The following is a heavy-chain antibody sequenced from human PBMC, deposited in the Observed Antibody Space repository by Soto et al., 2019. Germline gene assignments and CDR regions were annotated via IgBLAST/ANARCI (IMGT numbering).Heavy chain of an antibody. D-gene: IGHD3-10*01. CDR1: GFTFSSYG. Sequence: LRLSCAASGFTFSSYGMHWVRQAPGKGLEWVAVIWYDGSNKYYADSVKGRFTISRDNSKNTLYLQMNSLRAEDTAVYYCARGTRYGSDIDYWGQGTLVTVSS. CDR2: IWYDGSNK. J-gene: IGHJ4*02. CDR3: ARGTRYGSDIDY. V-gene: IGHV3-30*19.